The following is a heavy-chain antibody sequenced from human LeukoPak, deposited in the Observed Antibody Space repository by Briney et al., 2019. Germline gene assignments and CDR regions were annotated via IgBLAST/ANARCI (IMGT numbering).Heavy chain of an antibody. J-gene: IGHJ5*02. Sequence: SVKVSCKASGGTFISYAISWVRQAPGQGLEWMGGIIPIFGTANYAQKFQGRVTITADESTSTAYMELSSLRSEDTAVYYCARDRAPYYDILTGYYGGAWFDPWGQGTLVTVSS. V-gene: IGHV1-69*13. D-gene: IGHD3-9*01. CDR2: IIPIFGTA. CDR1: GGTFISYA. CDR3: ARDRAPYYDILTGYYGGAWFDP.